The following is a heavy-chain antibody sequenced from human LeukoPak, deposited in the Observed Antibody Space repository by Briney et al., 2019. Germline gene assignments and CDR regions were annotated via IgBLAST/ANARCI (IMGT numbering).Heavy chain of an antibody. J-gene: IGHJ4*02. CDR1: GDSVSSNNHI. Sequence: SQTLSLTCAISGDSVSSNNHIWHWIRQSPSRGLEWLGRTYYRSKWYHDYAGSVKSRMTINPDTSKNHFSLQLRSVTPEDSAVYYCARDNTMVRGNDYWGQGTLVTVSS. D-gene: IGHD3-10*01. CDR2: TYYRSKWYH. V-gene: IGHV6-1*01. CDR3: ARDNTMVRGNDY.